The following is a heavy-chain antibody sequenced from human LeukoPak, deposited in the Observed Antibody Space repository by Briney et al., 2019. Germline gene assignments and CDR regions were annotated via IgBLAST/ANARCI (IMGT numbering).Heavy chain of an antibody. Sequence: GASVKVSCKASGYTFTGFYLHWLRQAPGQGLEWMGWINADNAGTKYAQKFQGRVTMARDTSISTAYMELSSLTSGDTAVYYCARDRGDHDFDYWGRGTLVTVSS. CDR3: ARDRGDHDFDY. J-gene: IGHJ4*02. CDR1: GYTFTGFY. V-gene: IGHV1-2*02. D-gene: IGHD3-3*01. CDR2: INADNAGT.